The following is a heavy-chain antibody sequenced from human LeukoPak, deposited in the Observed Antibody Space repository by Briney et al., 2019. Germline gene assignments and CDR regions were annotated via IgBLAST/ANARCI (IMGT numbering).Heavy chain of an antibody. V-gene: IGHV3-48*03. CDR2: IRSSGSTI. CDR1: GFTFSSYE. Sequence: PGGSLRLSCAASGFTFSSYEMNWGRQAPGKGLELVSYIRSSGSTIYYADSSNSRFTISRDNAKNSLYLQMTSLGAEDTDVYYFASLPIVVVTAHIDVPWGQGTLVTVSS. CDR3: ASLPIVVVTAHIDVP. J-gene: IGHJ5*02. D-gene: IGHD2-21*02.